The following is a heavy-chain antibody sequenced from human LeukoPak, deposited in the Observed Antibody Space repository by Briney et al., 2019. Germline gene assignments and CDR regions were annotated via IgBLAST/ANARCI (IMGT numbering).Heavy chain of an antibody. D-gene: IGHD2-15*01. CDR3: ARGSMCRSNRLALYWVDP. V-gene: IGHV4-39*01. J-gene: IGHJ5*02. CDR1: GGSIRSSRYY. CDR2: IYYSGST. Sequence: SETLSLTCTVSGGSIRSSRYYWGWIRQPPGKGLEWIGNIYYSGSTYYNPSLKSRVTISVDTSKNQFSLKLSSVTAADTAVYYCARGSMCRSNRLALYWVDPSGQATLVTVSS.